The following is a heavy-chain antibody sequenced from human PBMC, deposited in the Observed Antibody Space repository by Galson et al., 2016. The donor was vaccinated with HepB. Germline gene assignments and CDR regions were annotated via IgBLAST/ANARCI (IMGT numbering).Heavy chain of an antibody. D-gene: IGHD3-3*01. CDR2: IWFDGRNK. J-gene: IGHJ4*02. V-gene: IGHV3-33*01. CDR1: GFTFSNYG. CDR3: ARDDPYGVYFDH. Sequence: SLRLSCAGSGFTFSNYGMHWVRQAPGKGLEWVSNIWFDGRNKYYEDSVKGRFTISRDNSKNTLYLQMNSLRAGDTAVYYCARDDPYGVYFDHWGQGTLVTVSS.